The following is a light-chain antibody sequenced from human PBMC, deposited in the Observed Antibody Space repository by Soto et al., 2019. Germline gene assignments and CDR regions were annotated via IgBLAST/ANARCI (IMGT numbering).Light chain of an antibody. CDR1: QSVSTY. CDR2: DAS. Sequence: EIVLTQSPATLSLSPGERATLSCRASQSVSTYLAWYQQKPGQAPRLLIYDASNRAPGIPARFSGSGSGTDFTLTISSLEPEDFAVYYCQQRTNWFFGQGTKLEIK. V-gene: IGKV3-11*01. J-gene: IGKJ2*01. CDR3: QQRTNWF.